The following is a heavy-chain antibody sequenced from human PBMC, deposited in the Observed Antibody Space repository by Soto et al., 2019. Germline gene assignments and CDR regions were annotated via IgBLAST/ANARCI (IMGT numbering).Heavy chain of an antibody. CDR3: ARDPDDSSAYYHHYYYGMDV. Sequence: QIQLMQSGAEVKKPGASVKVSCKASGYTFTSYGIHWVRQAPGQRLEWTGWINAGNGNTKYSEKFQGRVTITRDTSASTADLERSSLRSEDTAVYYCARDPDDSSAYYHHYYYGMDVWGQGTTVTVSS. J-gene: IGHJ6*02. D-gene: IGHD3-22*01. CDR2: INAGNGNT. V-gene: IGHV1-3*01. CDR1: GYTFTSYG.